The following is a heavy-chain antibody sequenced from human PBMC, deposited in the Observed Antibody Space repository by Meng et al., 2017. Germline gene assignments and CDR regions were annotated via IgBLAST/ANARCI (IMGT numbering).Heavy chain of an antibody. CDR3: ARDGGNYDFDY. Sequence: QLFQLGVGVKTPGAPVKISCRASGYTFIDAYVYWGRQAPGQGLEWMGRIIPSSGDANSAQKFLGRVTLTWDTSISTAYMELSSLRSDDTAIYYCARDGGNYDFDYWGQGTLVTVSS. CDR2: IIPSSGDA. CDR1: GYTFIDAY. V-gene: IGHV1-2*06. D-gene: IGHD1-7*01. J-gene: IGHJ4*02.